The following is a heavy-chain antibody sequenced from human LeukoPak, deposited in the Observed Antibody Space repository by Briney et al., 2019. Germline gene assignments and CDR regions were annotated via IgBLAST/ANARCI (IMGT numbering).Heavy chain of an antibody. CDR2: IYNSGST. Sequence: PSETLSLTCAVSGYSISTTHYWGWIRQPPGKGLEWIGSIYNSGSTHYNPSLKSRVTISVDTSMNQFSLKLSSVTAADTAVYYCARNSSGIHFDYWGRGTLVTVSS. J-gene: IGHJ4*02. CDR1: GYSISTTHY. D-gene: IGHD3-22*01. V-gene: IGHV4-38-2*01. CDR3: ARNSSGIHFDY.